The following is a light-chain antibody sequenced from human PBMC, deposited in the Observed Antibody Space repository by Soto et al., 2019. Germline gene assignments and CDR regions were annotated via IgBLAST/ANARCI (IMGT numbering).Light chain of an antibody. CDR1: QSISSY. V-gene: IGKV1-39*01. Sequence: DIQMTQSPSSLSASVGDRVTITCRASQSISSYLNWYQQKPGKAPKLLIYAASSLQSGVPSRFSGSGSETDFTLTISSLQPEDFATYYCQQSYSTFGGGTKVEIK. CDR3: QQSYST. CDR2: AAS. J-gene: IGKJ4*01.